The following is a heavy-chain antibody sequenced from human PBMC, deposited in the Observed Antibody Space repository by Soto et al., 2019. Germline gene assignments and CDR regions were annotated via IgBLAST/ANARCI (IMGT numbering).Heavy chain of an antibody. CDR2: IKSKSDCGTT. V-gene: IGHV3-15*01. D-gene: IGHD3-16*01. CDR3: TTDRASLRLKYYYYGMDV. J-gene: IGHJ6*02. CDR1: GFTFSGSA. Sequence: GGSLRLSCAASGFTFSGSAMHWVRQAPGKGLEWVGRIKSKSDCGTTEYAAPVKGRFTISRDDSKNTLYLQMNSLKTEDTAVYYRTTDRASLRLKYYYYGMDVWGQGTTVTVSS.